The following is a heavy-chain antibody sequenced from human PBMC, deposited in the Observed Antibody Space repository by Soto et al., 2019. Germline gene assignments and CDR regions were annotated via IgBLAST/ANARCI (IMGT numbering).Heavy chain of an antibody. V-gene: IGHV6-1*01. D-gene: IGHD5-18*01. Sequence: SQTLSLTCAISGGSVSSNSAAWNWIRQSPSRGLEWLGRTYYRSKWYNDYAVSVKSRITINPDTSKNQFSLQLNSATPEDTAVYYCARGAAMVQSNWFDPWGQGTLVTVSS. CDR2: TYYRSKWYN. CDR1: GGSVSSNSAA. J-gene: IGHJ5*02. CDR3: ARGAAMVQSNWFDP.